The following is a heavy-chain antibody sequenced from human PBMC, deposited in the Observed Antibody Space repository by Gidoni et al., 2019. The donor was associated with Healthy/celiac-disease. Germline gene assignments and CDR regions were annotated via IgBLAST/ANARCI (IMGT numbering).Heavy chain of an antibody. CDR2: ISSSSSYI. V-gene: IGHV3-21*01. D-gene: IGHD3-9*01. Sequence: LEWVSSISSSSSYIYYADSVKGRFTISRDNAKNSLYLQMNSLRAEDTAVYYCARVGYDILTGVDYWGQGTLVTVSS. CDR3: ARVGYDILTGVDY. J-gene: IGHJ4*02.